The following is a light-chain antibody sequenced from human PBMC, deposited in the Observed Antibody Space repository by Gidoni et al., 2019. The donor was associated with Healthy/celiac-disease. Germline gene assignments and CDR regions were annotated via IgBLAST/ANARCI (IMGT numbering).Light chain of an antibody. V-gene: IGLV1-40*01. J-gene: IGLJ2*01. CDR3: QSYDSSLSGVV. CDR1: SSNIGAGYD. CDR2: GNS. Sequence: QSVLTQPPSVSVAPGQRATISCTGSSSNIGAGYDVHWYQQLPGTAPKLLSYGNSNRPSGVPDRFSGSKSGTAACLAITGLQAEDEADYYCQSYDSSLSGVVFGGGTKLTVL.